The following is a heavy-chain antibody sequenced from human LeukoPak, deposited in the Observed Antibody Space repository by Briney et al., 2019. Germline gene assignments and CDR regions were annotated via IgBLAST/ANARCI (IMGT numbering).Heavy chain of an antibody. CDR1: GYSISSGYY. CDR3: ARRDYHDAFDI. Sequence: TSETLSLTCAVSGYSISSGYYWGWIRQPPGKGLEWIGSIYHSGSTYYNPSLKCRVTISVDTSKNQFSLKLSSVTAADTAVYYCARRDYHDAFDIWGQGTMVTVSS. V-gene: IGHV4-38-2*01. D-gene: IGHD4-17*01. CDR2: IYHSGST. J-gene: IGHJ3*02.